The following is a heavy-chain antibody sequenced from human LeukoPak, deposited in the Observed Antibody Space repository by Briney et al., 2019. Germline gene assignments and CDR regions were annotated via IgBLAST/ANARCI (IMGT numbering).Heavy chain of an antibody. CDR1: GGSISSGGYY. CDR3: ARVGDSSGYYYVWFDP. D-gene: IGHD3-22*01. CDR2: IYYGGST. Sequence: PSQTLSLTCTVSGGSISSGGYYWSWIRQHPGKGLEWIGYIYYGGSTYYNPSLKSRVTISVDTSKNQFSLKLSSVTAADTAVYYCARVGDSSGYYYVWFDPWGQGTLVTVSS. V-gene: IGHV4-31*03. J-gene: IGHJ5*02.